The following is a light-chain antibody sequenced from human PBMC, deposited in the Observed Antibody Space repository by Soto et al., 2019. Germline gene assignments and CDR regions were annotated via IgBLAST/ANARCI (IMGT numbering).Light chain of an antibody. CDR1: QSVSSY. Sequence: EIVLTQSPATVSLSPVERARLSFMASQSVSSYLAWYQQRPGQAPRLLIYDASNRATGVPARFSGSGSGTDFTLTISSLEPEDFAVYYCQQRSSWPPTFGQGTRLEIK. V-gene: IGKV3-11*01. CDR3: QQRSSWPPT. J-gene: IGKJ5*01. CDR2: DAS.